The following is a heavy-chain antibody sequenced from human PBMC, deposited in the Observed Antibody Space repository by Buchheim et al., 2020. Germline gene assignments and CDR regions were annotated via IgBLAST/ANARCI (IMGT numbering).Heavy chain of an antibody. J-gene: IGHJ6*03. CDR1: GFTFSSYW. CDR2: IKQDGSEK. Sequence: EVQLVESGGGLVQPGGSLRLSCAVSGFTFSSYWMSWVRQAPGKGLEWVANIKQDGSEKYYVDSVKGRFTISRDNAKNSLYLQMNSLRAADTAVYYCASLLAAYSYMDVWGKGTT. V-gene: IGHV3-7*01. CDR3: ASLLAAYSYMDV. D-gene: IGHD2-15*01.